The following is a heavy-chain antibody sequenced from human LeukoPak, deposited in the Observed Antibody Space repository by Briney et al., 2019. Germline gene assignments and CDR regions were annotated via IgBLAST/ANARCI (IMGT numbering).Heavy chain of an antibody. CDR3: AKGDYYDSSGPSGY. D-gene: IGHD3-22*01. Sequence: PGRSPRLSCAASGFTFSSYGMHWVRQAPGKGLEWVAVIWYDGSNKYYANSVKGRFTISRDNSKNTLYLQMNSLRAEDTAVYYCAKGDYYDSSGPSGYWGQGTLVTVSS. V-gene: IGHV3-33*06. CDR2: IWYDGSNK. CDR1: GFTFSSYG. J-gene: IGHJ4*02.